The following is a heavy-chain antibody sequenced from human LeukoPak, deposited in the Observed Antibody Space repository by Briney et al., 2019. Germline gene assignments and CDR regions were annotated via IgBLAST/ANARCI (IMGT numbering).Heavy chain of an antibody. J-gene: IGHJ4*02. CDR3: ARDVGRPGYYFDY. CDR2: IWYDGSNK. CDR1: GFTFSSYG. V-gene: IGHV3-33*01. Sequence: GRSLRLSCAASGFTFSSYGMHWVRQAPGKGLEWVAVIWYDGSNKYYADSVKGRFTISRDNSKNTLYLQMNSLRAEDTAVYYCARDVGRPGYYFDYWGRGTLVTVSS. D-gene: IGHD6-6*01.